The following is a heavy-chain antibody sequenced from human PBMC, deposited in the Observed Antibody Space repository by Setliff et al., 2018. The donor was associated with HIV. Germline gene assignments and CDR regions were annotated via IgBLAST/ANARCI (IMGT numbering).Heavy chain of an antibody. D-gene: IGHD1-20*01. Sequence: SETLSLTCAVSGDSISSSTYYWGWIRQPPGRGLEWIGSIFYTGFTYYSPSLESRVTMSVDTSKNQFSLRVRSVTAADTAVYYCARVVKGYNWNYFDYWGQGTLVTVSS. CDR2: IFYTGFT. V-gene: IGHV4-39*07. CDR1: GDSISSSTYY. CDR3: ARVVKGYNWNYFDY. J-gene: IGHJ4*02.